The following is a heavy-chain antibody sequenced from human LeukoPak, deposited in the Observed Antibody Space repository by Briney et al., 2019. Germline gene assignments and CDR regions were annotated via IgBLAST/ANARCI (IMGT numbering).Heavy chain of an antibody. J-gene: IGHJ4*02. CDR2: ISGSGGST. CDR3: AKGYYASGSSLSAFDS. D-gene: IGHD3-10*01. V-gene: IGHV3-23*01. Sequence: PGGSLRLSCAASGFTFSSYAMSWVRQAPGKGLEWVSAISGSGGSTSYADSVKGRFTISRDNAKNTLYLQVNSLRAEDTAVYYCAKGYYASGSSLSAFDSWGQGTLVTVSS. CDR1: GFTFSSYA.